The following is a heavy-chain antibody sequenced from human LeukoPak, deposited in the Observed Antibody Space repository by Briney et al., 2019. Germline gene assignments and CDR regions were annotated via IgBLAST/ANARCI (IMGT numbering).Heavy chain of an antibody. CDR3: AREKGAFDI. Sequence: ASVKVSCKASGYTFTSYDINWVRQATGQGLEWMGWMNPNTGNTGYAQKFQGRVTMTRDTSISTAYMELSRLRSDDTAVYYCAREKGAFDIWGQGTMVTVSS. V-gene: IGHV1-8*01. CDR1: GYTFTSYD. J-gene: IGHJ3*02. CDR2: MNPNTGNT.